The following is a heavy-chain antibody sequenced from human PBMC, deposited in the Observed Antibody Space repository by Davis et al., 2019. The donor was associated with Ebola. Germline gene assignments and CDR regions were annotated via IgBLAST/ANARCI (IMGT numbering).Heavy chain of an antibody. V-gene: IGHV4-59*08. D-gene: IGHD3-9*01. CDR1: GGSFSGYY. CDR2: IYYSGST. Sequence: SETLSLTCAVYGGSFSGYYWSWIRQPPGKGLEWIGYIYYSGSTNYNPSLKSRVTISVDTSKNQFSLKLSSVTAADTAVYYCARRGLGYDILTGYSHYYGMDVWGQGTTVTVSS. J-gene: IGHJ6*02. CDR3: ARRGLGYDILTGYSHYYGMDV.